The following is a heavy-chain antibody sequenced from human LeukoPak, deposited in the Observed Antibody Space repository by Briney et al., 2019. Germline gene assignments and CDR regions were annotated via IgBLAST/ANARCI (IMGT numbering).Heavy chain of an antibody. V-gene: IGHV3-30*04. CDR1: GFTFSSYA. CDR3: ARGLGDSSGYYYRPLDY. CDR2: ISYDGSNK. Sequence: GRSLRLSCAASGFTFSSYAMHWVRQAPGKGLEWVAVISYDGSNKYYADSVKGRFTISRDNSKNTLYLQMNSLRAEDTAVYYCARGLGDSSGYYYRPLDYWGQGTLVTVSS. J-gene: IGHJ4*02. D-gene: IGHD3-22*01.